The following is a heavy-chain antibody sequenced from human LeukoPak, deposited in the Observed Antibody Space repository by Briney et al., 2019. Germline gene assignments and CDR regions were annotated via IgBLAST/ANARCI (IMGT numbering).Heavy chain of an antibody. J-gene: IGHJ4*02. Sequence: GGSLRLSCTTSGFTFRNYAMGWVRQAPGKGLEWVGFIGSTTYGGTTQSAAAVKGRFTISRDDSRSIAYLQMNSLKTEDTAFYYCTRVRVGPTYYFNYWGRGTLVTVSS. CDR3: TRVRVGPTYYFNY. D-gene: IGHD1-26*01. CDR1: GFTFRNYA. CDR2: IGSTTYGGTT. V-gene: IGHV3-49*04.